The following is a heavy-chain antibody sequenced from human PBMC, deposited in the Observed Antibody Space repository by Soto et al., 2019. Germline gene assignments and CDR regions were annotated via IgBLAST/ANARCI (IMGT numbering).Heavy chain of an antibody. J-gene: IGHJ4*02. CDR3: AGGDGYRISDY. CDR2: IRHTGTT. Sequence: QVQLQESGPGLVKPSETLSLTCTVSGGSINNFYGNWIRQPPGKGLEWIGHIRHTGTTNYNPTFKSRVPISMDSSKNQFSLRLSFVDAADPALYSLAGGDGYRISDYWGQGTLVTVSS. D-gene: IGHD2-21*01. CDR1: GGSINNFY. V-gene: IGHV4-59*01.